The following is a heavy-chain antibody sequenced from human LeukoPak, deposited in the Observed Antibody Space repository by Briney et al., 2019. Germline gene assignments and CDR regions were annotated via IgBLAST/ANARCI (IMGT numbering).Heavy chain of an antibody. Sequence: SVKVSCKASGCTFSSYAISWVRQAPGQGLEWMGGIIPIFGTANYAQKFQGRVTITADESTSTAYMELNSLRSEDTAVYYCAGEGYYDSSGYYYWGQGTLVTVSS. CDR1: GCTFSSYA. V-gene: IGHV1-69*13. CDR2: IIPIFGTA. CDR3: AGEGYYDSSGYYY. J-gene: IGHJ4*02. D-gene: IGHD3-22*01.